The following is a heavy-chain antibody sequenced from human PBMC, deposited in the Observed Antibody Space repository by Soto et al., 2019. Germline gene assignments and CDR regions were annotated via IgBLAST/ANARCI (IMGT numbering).Heavy chain of an antibody. D-gene: IGHD6-6*01. Sequence: ASVKVSCKASGYTFTSYDINWVRQATGQGLEWMGWISAYNGNSNYAQKLQGRVTMTTDTSTSTAYMELRSLRSDDTAVYYCARALAARSSLGYDYWGQGTLVTVSS. CDR2: ISAYNGNS. J-gene: IGHJ4*02. CDR1: GYTFTSYD. V-gene: IGHV1-18*01. CDR3: ARALAARSSLGYDY.